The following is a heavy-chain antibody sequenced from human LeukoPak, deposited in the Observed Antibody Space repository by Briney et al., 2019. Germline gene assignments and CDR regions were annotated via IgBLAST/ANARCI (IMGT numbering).Heavy chain of an antibody. Sequence: SETLSLTCSVSGGSISSYHWSWIRQPPGKGLEWIGYIYYSGSTNYNPSLKSRLTISVDTSKNQFSLKLTSVTAADTAVYYCARATIYCSGGSCFNWFDPWGQGTLVIVSS. V-gene: IGHV4-59*01. CDR2: IYYSGST. CDR1: GGSISSYH. CDR3: ARATIYCSGGSCFNWFDP. D-gene: IGHD2-15*01. J-gene: IGHJ5*02.